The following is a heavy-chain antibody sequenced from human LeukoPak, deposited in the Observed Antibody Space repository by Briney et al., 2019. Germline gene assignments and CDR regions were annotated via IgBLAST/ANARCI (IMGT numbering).Heavy chain of an antibody. Sequence: SVKVSCKASGGTFSSYAITWVRQAPGQGLEWMGGIIPIFGTANYAQKFQGRVTIIADESASTAYMELSSLRSEDTAVYYCARDFRTSTLQSRRFYMDVWGKGTTVTVSS. J-gene: IGHJ6*03. V-gene: IGHV1-69*13. CDR2: IIPIFGTA. CDR3: ARDFRTSTLQSRRFYMDV. CDR1: GGTFSSYA. D-gene: IGHD4-11*01.